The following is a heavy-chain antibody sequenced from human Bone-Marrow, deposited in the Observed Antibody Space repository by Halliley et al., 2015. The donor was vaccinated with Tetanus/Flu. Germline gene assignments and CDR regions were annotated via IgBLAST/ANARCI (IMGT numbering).Heavy chain of an antibody. V-gene: IGHV4-39*01. CDR1: GDSININSYH. D-gene: IGHD3-3*01. CDR2: VSNSGNT. Sequence: TLSLTCTVSGDSININSYHWGWIRQPPGNGLEWLGSVSNSGNTYYNPSLKRRVTVSVDTSNHQFSLRLSSVTAADTAVYFCARLRSGLMDSWGQGTLVTVSS. CDR3: ARLRSGLMDS. J-gene: IGHJ4*02.